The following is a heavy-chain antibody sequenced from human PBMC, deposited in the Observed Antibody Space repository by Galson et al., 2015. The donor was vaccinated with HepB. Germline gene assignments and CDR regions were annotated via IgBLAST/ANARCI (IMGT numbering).Heavy chain of an antibody. CDR3: ARDPPVAAGVEKGTDYYYYYGMDV. CDR2: ISYDGSNK. J-gene: IGHJ6*02. Sequence: SLRLSCAASGFTFSSYAMHWVRQAPGKGLEWVAVISYDGSNKYYADSVKGRFTISRDNSKNTLYLQMNSLRAEDTAVYYCARDPPVAAGVEKGTDYYYYYGMDVWCQGTTVTVSS. CDR1: GFTFSSYA. D-gene: IGHD5-24*01. V-gene: IGHV3-30*04.